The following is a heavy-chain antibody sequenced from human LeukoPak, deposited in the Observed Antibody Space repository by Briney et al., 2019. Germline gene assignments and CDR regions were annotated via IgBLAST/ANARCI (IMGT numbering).Heavy chain of an antibody. CDR1: GGSFSGYY. CDR3: ARGRGKPNDYVWGSYRRTWAFDI. D-gene: IGHD3-16*01. Sequence: SETLSLTCAVYGGSFSGYYWSWIRQPPGKGLEWIGEINHSGSTNYNPSLKSRVTISVDTSKNQFSLKLSSVTAADTAVYYCARGRGKPNDYVWGSYRRTWAFDIWGQGTMVTVSS. V-gene: IGHV4-34*01. CDR2: INHSGST. J-gene: IGHJ3*02.